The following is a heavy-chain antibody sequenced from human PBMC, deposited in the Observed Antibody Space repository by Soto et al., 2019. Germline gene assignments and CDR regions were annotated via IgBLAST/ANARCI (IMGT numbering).Heavy chain of an antibody. J-gene: IGHJ4*02. CDR2: INTDNSNT. V-gene: IGHV1-3*04. CDR3: ARAPSGYYFDN. D-gene: IGHD3-10*01. Sequence: QVKLVQSGAEVKKPGASVKLSCKASGYTFTSYAIHWVRQAPGQRLECMGWINTDNSNTRYSQKFQGRVTITRDTSASTAYMEVSSLRSEDTAVYFCARAPSGYYFDNWGQGTLVTVSS. CDR1: GYTFTSYA.